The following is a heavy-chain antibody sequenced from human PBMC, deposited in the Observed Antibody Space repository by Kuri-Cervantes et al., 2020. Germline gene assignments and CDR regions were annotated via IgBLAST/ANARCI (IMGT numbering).Heavy chain of an antibody. CDR2: IIPILGIA. Sequence: SVKVSCKASGYTFTGYYMHWVRQAPGQGLEWMGRIIPILGIANYAQKFQGRVTITADKSTSTAYMELSSLRSEDTAVYYAHYYDSSGKVDYWGQGTLVTVSS. V-gene: IGHV1-69*02. CDR1: GYTFTGYY. CDR3: HYYDSSGKVDY. J-gene: IGHJ4*02. D-gene: IGHD3-22*01.